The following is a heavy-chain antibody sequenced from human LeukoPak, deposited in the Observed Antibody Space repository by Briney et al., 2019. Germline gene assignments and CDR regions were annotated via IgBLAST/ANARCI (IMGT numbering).Heavy chain of an antibody. J-gene: IGHJ4*02. Sequence: PGGSLRLSCAASGFTFSSYAMHWVRQAPGMGLEWVAIISYDGRNKYYADSVKGRFTISGDNSKNTLYLQMNSLKPEDTAVYYCARGEDYVDFADYFDYWGQGTLVTVSS. V-gene: IGHV3-30-3*01. CDR1: GFTFSSYA. CDR3: ARGEDYVDFADYFDY. D-gene: IGHD4-17*01. CDR2: ISYDGRNK.